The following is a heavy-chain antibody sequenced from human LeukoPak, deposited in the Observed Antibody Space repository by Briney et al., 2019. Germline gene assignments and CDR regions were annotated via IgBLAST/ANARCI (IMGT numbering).Heavy chain of an antibody. D-gene: IGHD6-19*01. CDR3: ARVGSSGWYLFDY. J-gene: IGHJ4*02. Sequence: PGRSLRLSCEASGFTFSSYAMHWVRQAPGKWLEWVAVISYDGSNKYYADSVKGRFTISRDNSKNTLYLQMNSLRAEDTAVYYCARVGSSGWYLFDYWGQGTLVTVSS. CDR2: ISYDGSNK. V-gene: IGHV3-30-3*01. CDR1: GFTFSSYA.